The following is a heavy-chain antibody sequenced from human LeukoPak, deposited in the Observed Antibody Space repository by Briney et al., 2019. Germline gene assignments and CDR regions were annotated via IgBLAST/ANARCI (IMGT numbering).Heavy chain of an antibody. CDR3: ARGLRFLEWRNWFDP. Sequence: PSQTLSLTCTVSGRSIGSGDYYWSWIRHPPGKGLEWVVYIYYSGSTYYNPSLKSRVTISVDTSKNQFSLKLSSVTAADTAVYYCARGLRFLEWRNWFDPWGQGTLVTVSS. CDR2: IYYSGST. CDR1: GRSIGSGDYY. J-gene: IGHJ5*02. V-gene: IGHV4-30-4*08. D-gene: IGHD3-3*01.